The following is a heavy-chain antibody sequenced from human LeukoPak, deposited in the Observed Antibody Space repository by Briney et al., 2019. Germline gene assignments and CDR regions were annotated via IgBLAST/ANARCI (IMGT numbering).Heavy chain of an antibody. Sequence: ASVKVSCKASGYIFTDYYIHWVRQARGQGLEWMGWINPNSGGTYFAQSFEARVTLSRDTSINTAYMEIRGLTSDDTAIYYCAKSQYSFGSVSTRPLFDHWGQGTLVTVSS. J-gene: IGHJ4*02. D-gene: IGHD3-10*01. CDR2: INPNSGGT. V-gene: IGHV1-2*02. CDR1: GYIFTDYY. CDR3: AKSQYSFGSVSTRPLFDH.